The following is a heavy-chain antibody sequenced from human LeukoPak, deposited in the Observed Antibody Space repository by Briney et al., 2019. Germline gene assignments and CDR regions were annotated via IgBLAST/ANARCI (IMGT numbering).Heavy chain of an antibody. J-gene: IGHJ4*02. D-gene: IGHD2-2*01. CDR2: INTYNGNT. V-gene: IGHV1-18*01. Sequence: ASVKVSCKASGYIFTSYGISWVRQAPGQGLEWMGWINTYNGNTKYAQKLQGRVTMTRDTSISTAYMELSRLRSDDTAVYYCARVGEGDIVVVPTEGNYFDYWGQGTLVTVSS. CDR1: GYIFTSYG. CDR3: ARVGEGDIVVVPTEGNYFDY.